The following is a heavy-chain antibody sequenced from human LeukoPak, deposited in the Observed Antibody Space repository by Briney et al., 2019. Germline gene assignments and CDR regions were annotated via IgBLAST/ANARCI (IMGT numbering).Heavy chain of an antibody. CDR3: AKDFSYRLWCNGDY. J-gene: IGHJ4*02. CDR2: ISGSGGST. V-gene: IGHV3-23*01. Sequence: PGGSLRLSCAASGFTFSSYAMSWVRQAPGKGLEWVSAISGSGGSTYYADSVKGRFTISRDNSKNTLYRQMNSLRAEDTAVYYCAKDFSYRLWCNGDYWGQGTLVTVSS. CDR1: GFTFSSYA. D-gene: IGHD2-8*01.